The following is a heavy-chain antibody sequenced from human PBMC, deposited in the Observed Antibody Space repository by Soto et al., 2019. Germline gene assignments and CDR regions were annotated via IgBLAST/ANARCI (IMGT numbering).Heavy chain of an antibody. CDR3: ARESIVGATNYYFDY. CDR1: GFTFSSYE. J-gene: IGHJ4*02. V-gene: IGHV3-48*03. CDR2: ISSSGSTI. D-gene: IGHD1-26*01. Sequence: GGSLRLSCAASGFTFSSYEMNWVRQAPGKGLEWVSYISSSGSTIYYADSVKGRFTISRDNAKNSLYLQMNSLRAEDTAVYYCARESIVGATNYYFDYWGQGTLVTVSS.